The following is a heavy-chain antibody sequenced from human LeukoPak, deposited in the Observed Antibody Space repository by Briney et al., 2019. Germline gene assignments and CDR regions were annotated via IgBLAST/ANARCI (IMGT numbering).Heavy chain of an antibody. CDR3: ARGGQLAVPDPFDS. V-gene: IGHV4-59*11. CDR2: IYYSGST. CDR1: GGSLSSHY. D-gene: IGHD6-19*01. J-gene: IGHJ4*02. Sequence: PSETLSLTCTLSGGSLSSHYWSWIRQPPGKALEWLGHIYYSGSTTYSPSLKSRLTISVDTSRNQFSLSLISVTAADTAVYYCARGGQLAVPDPFDSWGQGTLVTVSS.